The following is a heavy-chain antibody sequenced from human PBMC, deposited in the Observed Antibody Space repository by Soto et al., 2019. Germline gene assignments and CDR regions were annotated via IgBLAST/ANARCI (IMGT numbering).Heavy chain of an antibody. V-gene: IGHV4-59*01. J-gene: IGHJ5*02. CDR3: ARDRFEVYRLERWFDP. CDR1: GGSISSYY. CDR2: IYYSGST. D-gene: IGHD3-16*02. Sequence: QVQLQESGPGLVKPSETLSLTCTVSGGSISSYYWSWIRQPPGKGLEWIGYIYYSGSTNYNPSLTSRVTISVDTSKNQFSLKLSSVTAADTAVYYCARDRFEVYRLERWFDPWGQGTLVTVSS.